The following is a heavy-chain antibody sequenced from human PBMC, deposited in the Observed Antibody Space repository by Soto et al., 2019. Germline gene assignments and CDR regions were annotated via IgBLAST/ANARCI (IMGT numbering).Heavy chain of an antibody. CDR2: INHSGST. V-gene: IGHV4-34*01. J-gene: IGHJ6*03. D-gene: IGHD6-13*01. CDR1: GGSFSGYY. Sequence: SETLSLTCAVYGGSFSGYYWSWIRQPPGKGLEWIGEINHSGSTNYNPSLKSRVTISVDTSKNQFSLKLSSVTAADTAVYYCAREQIAAAGTSPEGYYYYMDVWGKGTTVTVSS. CDR3: AREQIAAAGTSPEGYYYYMDV.